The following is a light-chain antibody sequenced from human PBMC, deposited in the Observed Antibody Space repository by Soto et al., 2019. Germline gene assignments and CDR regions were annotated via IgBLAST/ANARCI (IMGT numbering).Light chain of an antibody. V-gene: IGKV3-11*01. CDR3: QQYGRSPH. CDR1: QSVGSF. CDR2: DAS. Sequence: EIVLTQYPATLSLSPGERATLSCRASQSVGSFFAWYQQKPGQAPRLLIYDASNRATGIPARFSGSGSGTDFTLTISRLEPEDFAVYYCQQYGRSPHFGPGTKVDIK. J-gene: IGKJ3*01.